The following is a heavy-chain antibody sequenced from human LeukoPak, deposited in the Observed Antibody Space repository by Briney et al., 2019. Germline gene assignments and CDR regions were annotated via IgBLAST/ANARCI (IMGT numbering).Heavy chain of an antibody. CDR1: GGSIRSYY. J-gene: IGHJ4*02. CDR2: IYYSGST. D-gene: IGHD3-10*01. V-gene: IGHV4-59*12. Sequence: SETLSLTCTVSGGSIRSYYWSWIRQPPGKGLEWIGYIYYSGSTNYNPSLKSRVTISVDTSKNQFSLKMNSVTAADTAVYYCARGQWFRAFWSRGTPVTVSS. CDR3: ARGQWFRAF.